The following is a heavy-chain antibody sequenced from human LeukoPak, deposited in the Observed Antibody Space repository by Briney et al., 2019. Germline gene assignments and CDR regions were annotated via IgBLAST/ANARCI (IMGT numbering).Heavy chain of an antibody. Sequence: SETLSLTCAVSGDSIRSDRWNWIRQIPGKGLEWIGYIYHTATTNYNHSFRTRVTMSLDTSNNQFSLRLTSVTAADTAVYHCARTPARSGWAYYFDYWGQGALVTVSS. D-gene: IGHD6-19*01. CDR1: GDSIRSDR. CDR2: IYHTATT. CDR3: ARTPARSGWAYYFDY. V-gene: IGHV4-4*09. J-gene: IGHJ4*02.